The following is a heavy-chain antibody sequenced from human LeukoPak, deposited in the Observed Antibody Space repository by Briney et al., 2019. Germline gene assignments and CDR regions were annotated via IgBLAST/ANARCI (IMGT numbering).Heavy chain of an antibody. D-gene: IGHD3-10*01. CDR3: ARSPPRGYYYGSGSYYGWFDP. CDR1: GYSFTSYW. CDR2: IYPGDSDT. Sequence: GESLKISCKGSGYSFTSYWNGWVRQMPGKGLEWMGMIYPGDSDTRYSPSFQGQVTISADKSISTAYLQWSSLKASDTAMYYCARSPPRGYYYGSGSYYGWFDPWGQGTLVTVSS. V-gene: IGHV5-51*01. J-gene: IGHJ5*02.